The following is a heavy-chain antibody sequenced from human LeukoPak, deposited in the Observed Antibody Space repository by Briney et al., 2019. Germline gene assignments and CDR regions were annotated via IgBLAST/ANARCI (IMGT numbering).Heavy chain of an antibody. V-gene: IGHV4-30-2*01. CDR1: GGSISSGGYS. Sequence: SQTLSLTCAVSGGSISSGGYSWSWIRQPPGKGLEWIGYIYHSGSTYYNPSLKSRVTISVDRSQNQFSLKLSSVTAADTAVYYCARMVRGVITKGGGYFDYWGQGTLVTVSS. CDR3: ARMVRGVITKGGGYFDY. J-gene: IGHJ4*02. CDR2: IYHSGST. D-gene: IGHD3-10*01.